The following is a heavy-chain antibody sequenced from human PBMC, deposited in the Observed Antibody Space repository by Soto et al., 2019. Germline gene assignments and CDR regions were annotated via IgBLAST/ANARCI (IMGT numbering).Heavy chain of an antibody. J-gene: IGHJ4*02. CDR1: GFTFSDYS. V-gene: IGHV3-11*01. CDR3: ARDLGYYDSSGYFDY. Sequence: QVQLVESGGGLVKPGGSLRLSCAASGFTFSDYSMGWIGQAPGKGLEWVSYIRGSVSIIYYADSVKGRFTISRDNAKNSVHLQMNSLRAEDTAVYYCARDLGYYDSSGYFDYWGQGTLVTVSS. D-gene: IGHD3-22*01. CDR2: IRGSVSII.